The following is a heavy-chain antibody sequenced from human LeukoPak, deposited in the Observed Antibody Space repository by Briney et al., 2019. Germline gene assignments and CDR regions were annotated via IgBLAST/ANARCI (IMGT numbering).Heavy chain of an antibody. D-gene: IGHD2-2*01. CDR3: AKDWGTSGDRSSYGFLDH. V-gene: IGHV3-33*06. CDR1: GFTFRDTG. CDR2: IWYDGSEQ. Sequence: PTGGSLRLSCAASGFTFRDTGMHWVRQAPGKGLEWVAIIWYDGSEQYYADSVKGRFTICRDNSKNTVFLQLSSLRADDSAMYYCAKDWGTSGDRSSYGFLDHWGQGTLVTVSS. J-gene: IGHJ4*02.